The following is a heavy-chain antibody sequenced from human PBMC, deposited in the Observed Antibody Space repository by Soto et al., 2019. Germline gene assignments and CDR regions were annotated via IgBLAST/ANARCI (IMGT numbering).Heavy chain of an antibody. J-gene: IGHJ4*02. CDR3: TTGRDDLLY. Sequence: EVQLVESGGGFVKPGGSLRLSCAVSGFTFSKVWMNWVRQAPGKGLEWVGRIKSKTDGGTTDYAAAVKGRFTITRDDSKDTLYLQMNSLKTEDTAVYFCTTGRDDLLYWGQGTLVTVSS. D-gene: IGHD1-1*01. CDR2: IKSKTDGGTT. CDR1: GFTFSKVW. V-gene: IGHV3-15*07.